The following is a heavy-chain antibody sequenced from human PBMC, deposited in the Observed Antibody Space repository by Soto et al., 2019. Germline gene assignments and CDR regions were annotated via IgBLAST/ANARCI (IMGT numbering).Heavy chain of an antibody. CDR1: GYTFTSYG. J-gene: IGHJ6*02. D-gene: IGHD2-15*01. V-gene: IGHV1-18*04. CDR3: ARDRGPHYYYYGMDA. CDR2: ISAYNGNT. Sequence: GASVKVSCKASGYTFTSYGISWVRQAPGQGLEWMGWISAYNGNTNYAQQLQGRVTMTTDTSTSTAYMELRSLRSDDTAVYYCARDRGPHYYYYGMDAWGQGTTVTVSS.